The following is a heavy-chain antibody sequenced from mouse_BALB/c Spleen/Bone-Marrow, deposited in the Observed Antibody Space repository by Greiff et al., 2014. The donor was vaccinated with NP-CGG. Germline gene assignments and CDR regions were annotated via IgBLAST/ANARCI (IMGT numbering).Heavy chain of an antibody. Sequence: QVQLQQSGAELVRPGASVKLSCKASGYTFTSYWINWVKQRPGQGLEWIGNIYPSDSYTNYNQKFKDKATLTVDKSSSTAYMQLSSPTSEASAVYYGTRREGNYAFAYWGQGTLVTVSA. V-gene: IGHV1-69*02. J-gene: IGHJ3*01. CDR3: TRREGNYAFAY. CDR1: GYTFTSYW. D-gene: IGHD2-1*01. CDR2: IYPSDSYT.